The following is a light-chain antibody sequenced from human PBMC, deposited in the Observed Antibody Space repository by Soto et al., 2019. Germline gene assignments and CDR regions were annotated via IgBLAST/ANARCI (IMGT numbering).Light chain of an antibody. Sequence: QSVLTQPPSASGTPGQRVSISCSGSSSNIGSNYAYWYQQLPGTAPKLLMYRNNRPSGVPDRFSASKSGTSASLAISGLRSEDEADYYCAAWDDSLSGVVFGGGTKLTVL. CDR3: AAWDDSLSGVV. V-gene: IGLV1-47*01. CDR2: RNN. CDR1: SSNIGSNY. J-gene: IGLJ2*01.